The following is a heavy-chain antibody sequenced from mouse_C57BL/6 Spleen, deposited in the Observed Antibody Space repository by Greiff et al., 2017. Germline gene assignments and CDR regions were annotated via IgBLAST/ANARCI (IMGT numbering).Heavy chain of an antibody. J-gene: IGHJ2*01. V-gene: IGHV1-26*01. Sequence: EVQLQQSGPELVKPGASVKISCKASGYTFTDYYMNWVKQSHGKSLEWIGDINPNNGGTSYNQKFKGKATLTVDKSSSTAYMELRSLTSEDSAVYYCASYGNRGRDYWGQGTTLTVSS. CDR3: ASYGNRGRDY. CDR2: INPNNGGT. CDR1: GYTFTDYY. D-gene: IGHD2-1*01.